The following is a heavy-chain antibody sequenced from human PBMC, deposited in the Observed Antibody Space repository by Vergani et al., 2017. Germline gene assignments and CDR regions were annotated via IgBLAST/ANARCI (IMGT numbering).Heavy chain of an antibody. J-gene: IGHJ6*03. D-gene: IGHD4-23*01. V-gene: IGHV1-18*01. Sequence: QVQLVQSGAEVKKPGASVKVSCKASGYTFTSYGISWVRQAPGQGLEWMGWISAYNGNTNYAQKLQGRVTMTTDTSTSTVYMELRSLRSDDTAVYYCARVLXVTHEYCYYYYMDVWGKGTTVTVSS. CDR1: GYTFTSYG. CDR2: ISAYNGNT. CDR3: ARVLXVTHEYCYYYYMDV.